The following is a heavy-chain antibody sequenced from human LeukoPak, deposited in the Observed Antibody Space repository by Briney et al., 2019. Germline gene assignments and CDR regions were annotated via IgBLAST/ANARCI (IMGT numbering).Heavy chain of an antibody. V-gene: IGHV3-74*01. D-gene: IGHD4-23*01. J-gene: IGHJ5*01. CDR1: GFTFSSYW. CDR3: ARTEGTVAYDS. Sequence: PGGSLRLSCAASGFTFSSYWMHWVRQAPGKGLVWVSRINSDGSGTIYADSVRGRFTISRDNAKNTLYLQVNGLRAEDTAVYYCARTEGTVAYDSWGQGTLVTVSS. CDR2: INSDGSGT.